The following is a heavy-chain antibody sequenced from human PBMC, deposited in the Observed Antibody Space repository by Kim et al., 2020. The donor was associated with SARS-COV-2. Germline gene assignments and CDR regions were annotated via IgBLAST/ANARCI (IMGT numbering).Heavy chain of an antibody. J-gene: IGHJ4*02. CDR2: IDGSDGTT. CDR3: MKGGWGWIWDH. D-gene: IGHD2-2*03. Sequence: GGSLRLSCTTSGFTFTGYAMSWVRQAPGKGLEWVSSIDGSDGTTYYVDSVKGRFTISRDNSKNTLYLQMSNLRADDTAVYYCMKGGWGWIWDHWGQGTLVTVSP. CDR1: GFTFTGYA. V-gene: IGHV3-23*01.